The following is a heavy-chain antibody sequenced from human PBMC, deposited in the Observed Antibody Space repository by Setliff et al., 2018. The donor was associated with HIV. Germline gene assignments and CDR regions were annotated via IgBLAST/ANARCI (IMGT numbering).Heavy chain of an antibody. D-gene: IGHD2-21*01. V-gene: IGHV3-7*01. CDR1: GFTFSTYW. CDR2: INQDGSEK. CDR3: ARGDFDF. Sequence: GGSLRLSCAASGFTFSTYWMNWVRQAPGKGLQWVANINQDGSEKNYVDSVKGRFSISRDNAENSLYLQMSSLRSEDTAMFYCARGDFDFWGQGTLVTVSS. J-gene: IGHJ4*02.